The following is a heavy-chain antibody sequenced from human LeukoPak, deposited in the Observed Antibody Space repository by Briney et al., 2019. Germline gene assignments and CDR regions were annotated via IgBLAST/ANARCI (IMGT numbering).Heavy chain of an antibody. CDR1: GYTFTGYY. J-gene: IGHJ4*02. CDR3: ARELANFFDY. D-gene: IGHD6-6*01. Sequence: GASVKVSCKASGYTFTGYYMHWVRQAPGQGLEWMGRFNPNSGATNSAQKFQGRVIMTGDTFISTAYMELSRLRSDDTAVYYCARELANFFDYWGQGTLVTVSS. CDR2: FNPNSGAT. V-gene: IGHV1-2*06.